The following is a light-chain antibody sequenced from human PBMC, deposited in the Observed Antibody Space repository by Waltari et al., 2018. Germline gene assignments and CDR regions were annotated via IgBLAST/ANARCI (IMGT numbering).Light chain of an antibody. CDR2: KAS. CDR1: ESISSW. V-gene: IGKV1-5*03. J-gene: IGKJ4*01. CDR3: QQYNSYSLLT. Sequence: ASESISSWLAWDQQKPGKAPKLRVYKASTLESGVPSRFSGSGSGTEFTLTINSLQPDDFATYYCQQYNSYSLLTFGGGTKVEIK.